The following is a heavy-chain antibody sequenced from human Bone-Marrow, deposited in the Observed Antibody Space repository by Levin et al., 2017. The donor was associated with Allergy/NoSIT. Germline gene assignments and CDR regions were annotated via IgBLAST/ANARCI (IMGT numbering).Heavy chain of an antibody. CDR3: AKGAGWVAGAVALV. Sequence: HPGGSLRLSCAASGFTFSSYAMSWVRQAPGKGLDWVSAISGSGTSTYHADSVKGRFTISRDNSMTTLYLQMNSLRAEDTAVYYCAKGAGWVAGAVALVWGQGALVTVSS. CDR1: GFTFSSYA. D-gene: IGHD6-19*01. J-gene: IGHJ4*02. V-gene: IGHV3-23*01. CDR2: ISGSGTST.